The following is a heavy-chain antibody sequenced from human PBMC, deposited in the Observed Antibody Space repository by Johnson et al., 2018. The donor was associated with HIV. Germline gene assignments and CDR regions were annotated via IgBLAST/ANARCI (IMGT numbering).Heavy chain of an antibody. V-gene: IGHV3-48*04. D-gene: IGHD1-7*01. CDR2: TPGGSAGT. J-gene: IGHJ3*02. Sequence: VQLVESGGGLVQPGGSLRVSCAASGFKYAASGLAFSNYALKWVSHTPGGSAGTFYADSVKGRFTISRDNGNKVVYLQMDSLRAEDTAVYYCARDRDRLNWNYGALDIWGQGTMVTVSS. CDR1: GFKYA. CDR3: ARDRDRLNWNYGALDI.